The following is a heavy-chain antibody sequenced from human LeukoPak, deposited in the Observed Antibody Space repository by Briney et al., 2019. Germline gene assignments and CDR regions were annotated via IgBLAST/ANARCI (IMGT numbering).Heavy chain of an antibody. D-gene: IGHD1-26*01. CDR1: GFTFSSYA. V-gene: IGHV3-23*01. CDR2: ISGSGGST. Sequence: GGSLTLSCAASGFTFSSYAMSWVRQAPGKGLEWVSAISGSGGSTYYADSVKGRFTISRDNSKNTLYLQMNSLRAEDTAVYYCAKARYSGSYWWVFDYWGQGTLVTVSS. J-gene: IGHJ4*02. CDR3: AKARYSGSYWWVFDY.